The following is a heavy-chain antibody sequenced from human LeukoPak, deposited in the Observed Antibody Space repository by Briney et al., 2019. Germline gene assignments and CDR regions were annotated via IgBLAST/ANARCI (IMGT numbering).Heavy chain of an antibody. J-gene: IGHJ4*02. V-gene: IGHV1-2*06. CDR3: ARVKEPYSSSWPY. D-gene: IGHD6-13*01. Sequence: ASVKVSCKASGYTFTGYYMHWVRQAPGQGLEWMGRINPNSGGTNYAQKFRGRVTMTRDTSISTAYMELSRLRSDDTAVYYCARVKEPYSSSWPYWGQGTLVTVSS. CDR2: INPNSGGT. CDR1: GYTFTGYY.